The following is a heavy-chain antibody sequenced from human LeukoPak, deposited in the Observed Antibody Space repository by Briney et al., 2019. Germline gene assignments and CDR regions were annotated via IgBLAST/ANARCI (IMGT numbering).Heavy chain of an antibody. Sequence: GESLKISCKGPGYSFTSYWIGWVRQMPGKGLERMGIIYPGDSDTRYSPSFQGQVTISADKSISTAYPHWSSLKASDTAMYYCAAWYSNGAFDSWGQGTLGTVSS. J-gene: IGHJ5*01. CDR1: GYSFTSYW. CDR3: AAWYSNGAFDS. D-gene: IGHD4-11*01. V-gene: IGHV5-51*01. CDR2: IYPGDSDT.